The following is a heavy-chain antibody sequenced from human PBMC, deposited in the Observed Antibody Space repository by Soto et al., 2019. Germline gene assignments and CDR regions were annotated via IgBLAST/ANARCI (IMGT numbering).Heavy chain of an antibody. V-gene: IGHV3-23*01. CDR3: AKEGAYCGGACYNPLSDWHFDL. CDR1: GFTFSSYA. Sequence: GGSLRLSCAASGFTFSSYAVSWVRQAPGKGLEWVSAISGSGGSTYYADSVQGRFTISRDNSKNTLYLQMNSLRAEDTAVYYRAKEGAYCGGACYNPLSDWHFDLWGRGTLVTGSS. D-gene: IGHD2-21*02. CDR2: ISGSGGST. J-gene: IGHJ2*01.